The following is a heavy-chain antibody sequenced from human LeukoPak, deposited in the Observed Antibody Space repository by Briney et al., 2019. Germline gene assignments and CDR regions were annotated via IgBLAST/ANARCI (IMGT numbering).Heavy chain of an antibody. CDR2: MNPNSGIT. CDR1: GYTLTELS. CDR3: ARDDHY. J-gene: IGHJ4*02. V-gene: IGHV1-8*03. D-gene: IGHD3-16*01. Sequence: ASVKVSCKVSGYTLTELSMHWVRQATGQGLEWMGWMNPNSGITAYAQKFQGRVTITRNTSISTAYMELSSLRSEDTAVYYCARDDHYWGQGTLVTVSS.